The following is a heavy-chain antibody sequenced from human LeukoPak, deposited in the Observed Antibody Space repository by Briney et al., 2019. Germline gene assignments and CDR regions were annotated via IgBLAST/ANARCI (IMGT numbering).Heavy chain of an antibody. J-gene: IGHJ4*02. V-gene: IGHV4-59*08. CDR3: ASTLNMIPPPGYFDY. CDR1: GGSISSYY. D-gene: IGHD3-16*01. CDR2: IYYSGST. Sequence: SETLSLTCTVSGGSISSYYWSWIRQPPGKGLEWIGYIYYSGSTNYNPSLKSRVTISVDTSKNQFSLKLSSVTVADTAVYYCASTLNMIPPPGYFDYWGQGTLVTVSS.